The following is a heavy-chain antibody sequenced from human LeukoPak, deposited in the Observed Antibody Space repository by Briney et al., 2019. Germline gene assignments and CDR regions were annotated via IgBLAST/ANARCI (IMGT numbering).Heavy chain of an antibody. Sequence: PGGSLRLSCAASGFTFDDYAMHWVRQAPGKGLEWVSLISWDGGSTYYADSVKGRFTISRDNSKNSLYLQMNSLRTEDTALYYCAKEQYCSSTSCYRGYYYYGMDVWGQGTTVTVSS. D-gene: IGHD2-2*01. CDR1: GFTFDDYA. CDR2: ISWDGGST. V-gene: IGHV3-43*01. CDR3: AKEQYCSSTSCYRGYYYYGMDV. J-gene: IGHJ6*02.